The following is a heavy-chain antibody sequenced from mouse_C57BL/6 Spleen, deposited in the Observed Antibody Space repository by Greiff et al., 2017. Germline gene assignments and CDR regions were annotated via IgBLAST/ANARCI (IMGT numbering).Heavy chain of an antibody. J-gene: IGHJ3*01. CDR3: ASYDYDAAWFAY. CDR1: GYTFTSYW. D-gene: IGHD2-4*01. Sequence: VQLHQPGTELVKPGASVKLSCKASGYTFTSYWMHWVKQRPGQGLEWIGNINPSNGGTNYNEKFKSKATLTVDKSSSTAYMQLSSLTSEDSAVYYCASYDYDAAWFAYWGQGTLVTVSA. CDR2: INPSNGGT. V-gene: IGHV1-53*01.